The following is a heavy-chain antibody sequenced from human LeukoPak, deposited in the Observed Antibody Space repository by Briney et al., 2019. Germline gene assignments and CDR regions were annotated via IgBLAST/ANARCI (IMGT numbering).Heavy chain of an antibody. Sequence: GGSLRLSCAASGFTLRSYTMNWVRQAPGKGLEWVSSIGISSNKIYYADSVKGRFIISRDNAKNSVYLQMSSLRAEDTAVYYCARDAPYQTIFGVVIISDYWGQGTLVTVSS. CDR3: ARDAPYQTIFGVVIISDY. CDR1: GFTLRSYT. CDR2: IGISSNKI. D-gene: IGHD3-3*01. J-gene: IGHJ4*02. V-gene: IGHV3-21*01.